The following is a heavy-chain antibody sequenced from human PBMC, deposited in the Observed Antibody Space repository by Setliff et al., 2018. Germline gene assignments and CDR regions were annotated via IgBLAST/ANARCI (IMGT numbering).Heavy chain of an antibody. CDR3: ATNPRKGRSGGYYYDDPYYYYMDV. J-gene: IGHJ6*03. Sequence: GGSLRLSCATSGFTFSNYAMGWVRQAPGKGLEWVSVITSSGRDTYYTDSVKGRFTISRDNAKNSLYLQVNSLRAEDTAVYYCATNPRKGRSGGYYYDDPYYYYMDVWGKGTTVTVSS. CDR1: GFTFSNYA. V-gene: IGHV3-23*01. D-gene: IGHD3-22*01. CDR2: ITSSGRDT.